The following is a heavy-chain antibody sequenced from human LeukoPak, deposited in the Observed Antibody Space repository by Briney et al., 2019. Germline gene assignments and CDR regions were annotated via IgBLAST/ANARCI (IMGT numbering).Heavy chain of an antibody. J-gene: IGHJ5*02. D-gene: IGHD6-13*01. Sequence: PSETLSLTCAVYGGSFSGYYWSWIRQPPGKGLEWIGEINHSGSTNYNPSLKSRVTISVDTSKNQFSLKLSSVTAADTAVYYCARRSSWYYYNAWFDPWGQGTLVTVSS. CDR3: ARRSSWYYYNAWFDP. CDR1: GGSFSGYY. V-gene: IGHV4-34*01. CDR2: INHSGST.